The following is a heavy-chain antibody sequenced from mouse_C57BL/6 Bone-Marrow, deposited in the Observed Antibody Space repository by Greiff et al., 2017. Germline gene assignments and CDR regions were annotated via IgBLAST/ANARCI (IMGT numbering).Heavy chain of an antibody. CDR3: ARGTTVVAPMDY. J-gene: IGHJ4*01. CDR2: IYPRSGNT. Sequence: VQLQESGAELARPGASVKLSCKASGYTFTSYGISWVKQRTGQGLEWIGEIYPRSGNTYYNEKFKGKATLTADKSSSTAYMELRSLTAEDSAVYFCARGTTVVAPMDYWGQGTSVTVSS. V-gene: IGHV1-81*01. CDR1: GYTFTSYG. D-gene: IGHD1-1*01.